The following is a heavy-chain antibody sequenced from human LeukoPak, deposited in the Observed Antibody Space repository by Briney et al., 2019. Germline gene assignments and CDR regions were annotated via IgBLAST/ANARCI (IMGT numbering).Heavy chain of an antibody. CDR3: ARDSGYGGNPFDY. CDR1: GLTFSSYW. V-gene: IGHV3-7*01. D-gene: IGHD4-23*01. J-gene: IGHJ4*02. Sequence: GGSLRLSCAASGLTFSSYWMSWVRQAPGKGLEWVANIKQDGSEKYYVDSVKGRFTISRDNAKNSLYLQMNSLRAEDTAVYYCARDSGYGGNPFDYWGQGTLVTVSS. CDR2: IKQDGSEK.